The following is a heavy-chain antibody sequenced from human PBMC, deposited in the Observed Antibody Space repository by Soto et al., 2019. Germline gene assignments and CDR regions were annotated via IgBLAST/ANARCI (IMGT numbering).Heavy chain of an antibody. CDR1: GFSLTTDGVG. D-gene: IGHD3-10*01. V-gene: IGHV2-5*02. CDR2: IYWDDDE. Sequence: QITLKESGPTLVKPTQTLTLTCNFSGFSLTTDGVGVGWVHQPPGGALEWFSLIYWDDDERYSPSLKTRLTITKDPSKNQVDLIMTNMDPVDTATYYCAHSRNLITEDAQVGDFDYWGQGILVTVSS. CDR3: AHSRNLITEDAQVGDFDY. J-gene: IGHJ4*02.